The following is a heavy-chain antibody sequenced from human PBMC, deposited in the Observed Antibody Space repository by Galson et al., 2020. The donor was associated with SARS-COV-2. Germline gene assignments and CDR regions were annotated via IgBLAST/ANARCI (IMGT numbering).Heavy chain of an antibody. J-gene: IGHJ6*02. CDR3: AGFADYDILTGYGMDV. V-gene: IGHV1-69*13. CDR1: GGTFSSYA. CDR2: IIPIFGKA. Sequence: SVKVSCKASGGTFSSYAISWVRQAPGQGLEWMGGIIPIFGKANYAQKFQGRVTITADESTSTAYMELSSLRSEDTAVYYCAGFADYDILTGYGMDVWGQGTTVTVSS. D-gene: IGHD3-9*01.